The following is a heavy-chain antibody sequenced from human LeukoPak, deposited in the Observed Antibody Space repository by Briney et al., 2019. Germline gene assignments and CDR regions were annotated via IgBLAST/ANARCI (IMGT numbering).Heavy chain of an antibody. J-gene: IGHJ4*02. CDR3: ARANTPFADY. CDR2: ISYDGSNK. CDR1: RFTFSSYD. D-gene: IGHD2-2*02. Sequence: GRSLRLSCAASRFTFSSYDMHWVRQAPGKGLEWVAVISYDGSNKYYADSVEGRFAISRDNSKNTVYLQMNSLRVEDTAVYYCARANTPFADYWGQGTLVTVSS. V-gene: IGHV3-30*09.